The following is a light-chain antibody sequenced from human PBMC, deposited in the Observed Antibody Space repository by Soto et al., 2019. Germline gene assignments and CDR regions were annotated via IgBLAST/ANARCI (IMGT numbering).Light chain of an antibody. CDR2: DAS. CDR3: HHYDNYSPFT. CDR1: QSISSW. J-gene: IGKJ2*01. Sequence: DIQMTQSPSTLSASVGDRVTITCRASQSISSWLAWYQQKPGKAPNLLIYDASSLESGVPSRFSGSGSGTEFTLTISGLQPDDFATYYCHHYDNYSPFTFGQGTKLEIK. V-gene: IGKV1-5*01.